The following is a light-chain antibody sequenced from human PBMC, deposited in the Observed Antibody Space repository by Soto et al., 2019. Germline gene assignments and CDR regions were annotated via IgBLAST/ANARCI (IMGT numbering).Light chain of an antibody. J-gene: IGKJ1*01. CDR1: QSISSW. Sequence: DLQMTQSPSCLSASVGDRLTITCRSSQSISSWLAWHQQKPGKAPKLXXYDASSLESGVPSRFSGSGSGTDFTLTISSLQPEDSATYYCQQLNTYPPWTFGQGTKVDIK. V-gene: IGKV1-5*01. CDR3: QQLNTYPPWT. CDR2: DAS.